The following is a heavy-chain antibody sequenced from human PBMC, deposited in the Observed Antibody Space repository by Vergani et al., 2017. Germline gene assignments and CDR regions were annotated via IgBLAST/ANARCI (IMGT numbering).Heavy chain of an antibody. CDR3: ARDLVGGSYPDY. J-gene: IGHJ4*02. Sequence: EVQLVESGGGLVKPGGSLRLSCAASGFTFSSYSMNWVRQAPGKGLEWVSSISSSSSYIYYADSVKGRFTISRDNAKNSLYLQMNRLRAEDTAVYYCARDLVGGSYPDYWGQGTLVTVSS. V-gene: IGHV3-21*01. CDR2: ISSSSSYI. D-gene: IGHD1-26*01. CDR1: GFTFSSYS.